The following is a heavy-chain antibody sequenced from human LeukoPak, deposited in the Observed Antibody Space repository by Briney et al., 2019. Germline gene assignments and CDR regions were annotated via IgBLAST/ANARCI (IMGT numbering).Heavy chain of an antibody. Sequence: GGSLRLSCAASGFTFEDYGMSWVRQAPGKGLEWVSRIKSDGSSTTYADSVKGRFTISRDNSKNTLYLQMNSLRAEDTALYYCAKEGGYFDWPFTFDFWGQGTLVTVSS. V-gene: IGHV3-20*04. J-gene: IGHJ4*02. CDR3: AKEGGYFDWPFTFDF. D-gene: IGHD3-9*01. CDR1: GFTFEDYG. CDR2: IKSDGSST.